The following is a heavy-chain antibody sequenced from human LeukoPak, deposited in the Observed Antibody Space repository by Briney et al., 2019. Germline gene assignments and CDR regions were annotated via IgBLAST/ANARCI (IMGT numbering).Heavy chain of an antibody. CDR2: ISTSNSTT. D-gene: IGHD7-27*01. CDR1: GFTFSSYS. V-gene: IGHV3-48*04. Sequence: RTGGSLRLSCAASGFTFSSYSMNWVHQAPGKGPEWVSYISTSNSTTSYADSVKGRFTISRDNAKNSLYLQMNSLRAEDTAVYYCARATGSLGIGYWGQGTLVTVSS. CDR3: ARATGSLGIGY. J-gene: IGHJ4*02.